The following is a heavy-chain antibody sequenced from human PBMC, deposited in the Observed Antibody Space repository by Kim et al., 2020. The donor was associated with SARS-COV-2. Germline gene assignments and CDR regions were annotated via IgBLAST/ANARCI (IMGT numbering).Heavy chain of an antibody. V-gene: IGHV1-18*01. CDR3: ARDLRGVGITMIVVVIRGRPYGMDV. CDR2: ISAYNGNT. Sequence: ASVKVSCKASGYTFTSYGISWVRQAPGQGLEWMGWISAYNGNTNYAQKLQGRVTMTTDTSTSTAYMELRSLRSDDTAVYYCARDLRGVGITMIVVVIRGRPYGMDVWGQGTTVTVSS. CDR1: GYTFTSYG. D-gene: IGHD3-22*01. J-gene: IGHJ6*02.